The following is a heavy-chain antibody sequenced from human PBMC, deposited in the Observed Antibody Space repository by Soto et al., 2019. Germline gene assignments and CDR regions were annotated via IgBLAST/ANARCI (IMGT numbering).Heavy chain of an antibody. CDR3: ARATSGPSWFREFMEF. D-gene: IGHD3-10*01. CDR1: GGSITSAAYY. J-gene: IGHJ4*02. CDR2: IYYSGST. V-gene: IGHV4-30-4*01. Sequence: SETLSLTCTVSGGSITSAAYYWSWIRQPPGKGLEWIGYIYYSGSTYYNPSLKSRVTISVDTSKNQFSLKLSSVTAADTAVYYCARATSGPSWFREFMEFWGQGTLVTVSS.